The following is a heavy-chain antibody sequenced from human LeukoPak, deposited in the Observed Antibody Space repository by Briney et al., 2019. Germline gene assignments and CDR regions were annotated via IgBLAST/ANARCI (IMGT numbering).Heavy chain of an antibody. Sequence: SETLSLTCTVSGGSISSFYWSWIRQPPGKGLEWLGYIYYSGSTNYNPSLKSRVTISVDTSKNQFSLKLSSVTAADTAVYYCAKSRGYNYGSWDQYFDYWGQGTLVTVSS. CDR1: GGSISSFY. J-gene: IGHJ4*02. D-gene: IGHD5-18*01. CDR2: IYYSGST. CDR3: AKSRGYNYGSWDQYFDY. V-gene: IGHV4-59*12.